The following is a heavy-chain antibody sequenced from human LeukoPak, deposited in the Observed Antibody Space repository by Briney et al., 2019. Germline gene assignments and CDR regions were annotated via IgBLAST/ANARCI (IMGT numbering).Heavy chain of an antibody. CDR1: GGSISSYY. V-gene: IGHV4-59*01. D-gene: IGHD1-7*01. Sequence: SETLSLACTVSGGSISSYYWSWIRQPPGKGLEWIGYIYYSGSTNYNPSLKSRVTISVDTSKNQFSLKLSSVTAADTAVYYCARDNWNYGSSMDVWGQGTTVTVSS. CDR2: IYYSGST. J-gene: IGHJ6*02. CDR3: ARDNWNYGSSMDV.